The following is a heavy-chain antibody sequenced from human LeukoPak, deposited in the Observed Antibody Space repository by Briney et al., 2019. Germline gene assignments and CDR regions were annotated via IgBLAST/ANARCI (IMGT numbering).Heavy chain of an antibody. Sequence: SSETLSLTCTVSGGSISSSSYYWGWIRQPPGKGLEWIGSIYYSGSTYYNPSLKSRVTISVDTSKNQFSLKLSSVTAADTAVYYCARERGGGGFGVVIKRSYYYMDVWGKGTTVTVSS. CDR3: ARERGGGGFGVVIKRSYYYMDV. CDR2: IYYSGST. D-gene: IGHD3-3*01. J-gene: IGHJ6*03. V-gene: IGHV4-39*02. CDR1: GGSISSSSYY.